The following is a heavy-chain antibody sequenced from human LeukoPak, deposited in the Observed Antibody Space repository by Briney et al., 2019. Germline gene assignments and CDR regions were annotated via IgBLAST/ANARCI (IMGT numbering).Heavy chain of an antibody. Sequence: TSVKVSCEASGFTFTSSAMQWVRQARGQRLEWIGWIVVDSGNTNYAQKFQERVTITRDMSTSTAYMELSSLRSEDTAVYYCAANYGSGSYSSGYYYYGMDVWGQGTTVTVSS. V-gene: IGHV1-58*02. J-gene: IGHJ6*02. D-gene: IGHD3-10*01. CDR1: GFTFTSSA. CDR3: AANYGSGSYSSGYYYYGMDV. CDR2: IVVDSGNT.